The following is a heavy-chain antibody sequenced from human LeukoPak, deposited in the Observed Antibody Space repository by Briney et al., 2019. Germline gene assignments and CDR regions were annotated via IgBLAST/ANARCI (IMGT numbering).Heavy chain of an antibody. CDR2: INSSDSSI. CDR1: GFTFSDYY. CDR3: ARMLEGYNYYMDV. D-gene: IGHD2-8*01. J-gene: IGHJ6*03. Sequence: GVSLRLSCAASGFTFSDYYMSWIRQAPGKGLEGVSYINSSDSSIYYADSVRGRFTIYTYNTKNSLYLQMNSLRDEDTATYYCARMLEGYNYYMDVWGKGTTVTVSS. V-gene: IGHV3-11*04.